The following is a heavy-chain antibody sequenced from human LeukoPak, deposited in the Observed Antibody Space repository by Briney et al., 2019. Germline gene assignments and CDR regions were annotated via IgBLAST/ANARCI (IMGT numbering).Heavy chain of an antibody. CDR2: IKQDGSDK. V-gene: IGHV3-7*01. D-gene: IGHD3-10*01. Sequence: PGGSLRLSCAASGFTFSSHWMSWVRQAPGKGLEWVANIKQDGSDKHYVDSVKGRFTISRDNTKTSLYLQMNSLRAEDTAVYYCTRYSYNSGPNDYWGQGILVTVSS. J-gene: IGHJ4*02. CDR3: TRYSYNSGPNDY. CDR1: GFTFSSHW.